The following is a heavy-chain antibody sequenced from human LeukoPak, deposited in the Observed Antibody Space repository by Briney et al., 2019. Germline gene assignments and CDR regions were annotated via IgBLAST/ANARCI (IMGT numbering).Heavy chain of an antibody. J-gene: IGHJ4*02. Sequence: GGSLRLSCAASGFTFSNYAMHWVRQAPGKGPEWEAVVSYGGTNKHYADSVKGRFTISRDNSNNMLYLRMDGLRTEDTAVYYCVKVTFDYGDYAGPFDCWGQGTLVTVSS. V-gene: IGHV3-30*18. D-gene: IGHD4-17*01. CDR1: GFTFSNYA. CDR3: VKVTFDYGDYAGPFDC. CDR2: VSYGGTNK.